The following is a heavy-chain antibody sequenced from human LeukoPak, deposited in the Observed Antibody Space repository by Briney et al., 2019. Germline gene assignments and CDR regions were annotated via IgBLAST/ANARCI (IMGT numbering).Heavy chain of an antibody. CDR3: ARQLERPPGYMDV. J-gene: IGHJ6*03. CDR2: ISSSGSTI. Sequence: QPGGSLRLSCAASGFTFSSYEMNWVRQAPGKGLEWVSYISSSGSTIYYADSVKGRFTISRDNAKNSLYLQMNSLRAEDTAVYYCARQLERPPGYMDVWGKGTTVTVSS. CDR1: GFTFSSYE. V-gene: IGHV3-48*03. D-gene: IGHD1-1*01.